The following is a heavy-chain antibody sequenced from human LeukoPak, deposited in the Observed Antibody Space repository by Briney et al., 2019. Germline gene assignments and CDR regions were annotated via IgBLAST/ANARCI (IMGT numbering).Heavy chain of an antibody. CDR2: INHSGST. CDR3: ARVTYGSGSYYPSPYYYYYYMDV. J-gene: IGHJ6*03. D-gene: IGHD3-10*01. Sequence: SETLSLTCAVSGGSFSGHYWNWIRQPPGKGLEWIGEINHSGSTNYNPSLKSRVTISVDTSKNQFSLKLSSVTAADTAVYYCARVTYGSGSYYPSPYYYYYYMDVWGKGTTVTISS. CDR1: GGSFSGHY. V-gene: IGHV4-34*01.